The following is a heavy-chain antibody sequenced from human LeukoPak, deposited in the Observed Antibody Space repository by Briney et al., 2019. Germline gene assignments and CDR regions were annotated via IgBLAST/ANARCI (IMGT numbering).Heavy chain of an antibody. CDR3: AREAVDIVIPAAIRGRRPLDAFDI. Sequence: SQTLSLTCTVSGGSVSSGDYYWSWIRQPPGKGLEWIGYIYYSGSTYYNPSLKSRITISVDTSKNQFSLKLSSVIAADSAVYYCAREAVDIVIPAAIRGRRPLDAFDIWGQGTMVTVSS. J-gene: IGHJ3*02. CDR1: GGSVSSGDYY. D-gene: IGHD2-2*02. CDR2: IYYSGST. V-gene: IGHV4-30-4*01.